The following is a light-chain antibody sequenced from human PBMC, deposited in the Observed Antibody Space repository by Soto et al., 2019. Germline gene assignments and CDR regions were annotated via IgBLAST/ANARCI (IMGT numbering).Light chain of an antibody. Sequence: EIVLTPSPGTLSLSPGERATISCRASQSVSSSYLAWYQQKPGQAPRLLIYGASSRATGIPDRFSGSGSGTDFTLTISRLEPEDFAVYYCQQYGSSPWTFGQGTKVDIK. CDR2: GAS. V-gene: IGKV3-20*01. CDR1: QSVSSSY. CDR3: QQYGSSPWT. J-gene: IGKJ1*01.